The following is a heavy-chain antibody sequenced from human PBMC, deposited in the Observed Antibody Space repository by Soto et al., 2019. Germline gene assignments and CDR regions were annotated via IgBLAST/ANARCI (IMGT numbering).Heavy chain of an antibody. V-gene: IGHV3-9*01. D-gene: IGHD3-9*01. J-gene: IGHJ5*02. Sequence: EVQLVESGGGLVQPGGSLRLSCAATGITFEEFAIHWVRQAPGKGLEWVSGINWNSGSIGYADSVKGRFTISRDNAKNSLYLHLNSLRAEDTALYYCAKAPNLVTHWFDPWGQGTLVTGSS. CDR2: INWNSGSI. CDR3: AKAPNLVTHWFDP. CDR1: GITFEEFA.